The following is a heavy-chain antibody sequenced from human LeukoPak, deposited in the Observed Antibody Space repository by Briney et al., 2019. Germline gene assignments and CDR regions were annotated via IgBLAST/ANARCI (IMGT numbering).Heavy chain of an antibody. J-gene: IGHJ3*02. CDR2: ISSSSSYI. CDR1: GFTFSSYS. Sequence: GRSLRLSCAASGFTFSSYSMTWVRQAPGKGLEWVSSISSSSSYIYYADSVKGRFTISRDNAKNSLYLQMNSLRAEDTAVYYCARDPTTHCSGGSCPNAFDIWGQGTMVTVSS. V-gene: IGHV3-21*01. D-gene: IGHD2-15*01. CDR3: ARDPTTHCSGGSCPNAFDI.